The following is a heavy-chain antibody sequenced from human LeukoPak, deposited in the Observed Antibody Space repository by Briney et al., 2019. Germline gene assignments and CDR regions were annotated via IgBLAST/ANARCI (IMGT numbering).Heavy chain of an antibody. Sequence: ASVKVSCKASGYTFTSYYMHWVRQAPGQGLEWMGIINPSGGSTSYAQKFQGRVTMTRDTSTSTVYMELSSLRSEDTAVYYCARVPAASHYXYGMDVXGQGTTVTVSS. V-gene: IGHV1-46*01. CDR1: GYTFTSYY. CDR3: ARVPAASHYXYGMDV. CDR2: INPSGGST. D-gene: IGHD6-13*01. J-gene: IGHJ6*02.